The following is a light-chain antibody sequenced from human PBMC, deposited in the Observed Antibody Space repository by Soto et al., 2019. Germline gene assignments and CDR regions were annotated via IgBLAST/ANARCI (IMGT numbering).Light chain of an antibody. V-gene: IGLV2-23*03. Sequence: QSALTQPASVSGSPGQSITISCTGTSSDVGSYNDVSWYQQHPGKAPKLMIYDGSNRPSGVSNRFSGSKSGTTASLTISGLQAEDEADYYCYSYAGSSTFHGVFGGGTKVTVL. CDR2: DGS. CDR1: SSDVGSYND. J-gene: IGLJ2*01. CDR3: YSYAGSSTFHGV.